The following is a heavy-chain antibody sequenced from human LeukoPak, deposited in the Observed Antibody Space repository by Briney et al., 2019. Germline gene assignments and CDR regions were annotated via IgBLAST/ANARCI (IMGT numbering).Heavy chain of an antibody. Sequence: GASVKVSCKASGYTFTSYGISWVRQAPGQGLEWMGWISAYNGNTNYAQKLQGRVTMTTDTSTSTAYMELRSLRSDDTAVYYCARTRGWQWLVRPHNHYFDYWGQGTLVTVSS. CDR1: GYTFTSYG. CDR2: ISAYNGNT. V-gene: IGHV1-18*01. J-gene: IGHJ4*02. CDR3: ARTRGWQWLVRPHNHYFDY. D-gene: IGHD6-19*01.